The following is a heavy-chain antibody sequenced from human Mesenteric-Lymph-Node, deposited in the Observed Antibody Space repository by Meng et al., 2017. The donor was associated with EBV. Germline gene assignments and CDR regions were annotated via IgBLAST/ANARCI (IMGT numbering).Heavy chain of an antibody. J-gene: IGHJ4*02. D-gene: IGHD3-22*01. CDR1: GYSFSGYW. V-gene: IGHV1-2*06. CDR3: VRDRVTLYYYDSTGYYEGAFDY. Sequence: QESLVQSGAEVKKPGASVTVSCKAAGYSFSGYWMHWVRQAPGQGLEWMGRINPNSGDTDIAQKFQGRVTLTSDTSTSTANMDLRRLTADDTAVYYCVRDRVTLYYYDSTGYYEGAFDYWGQGTLVTVSS. CDR2: INPNSGDT.